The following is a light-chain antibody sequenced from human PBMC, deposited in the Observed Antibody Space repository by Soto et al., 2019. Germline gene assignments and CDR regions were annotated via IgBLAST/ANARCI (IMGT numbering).Light chain of an antibody. J-gene: IGLJ1*01. CDR2: EVS. V-gene: IGLV2-8*01. CDR1: SSDVGGYNY. Sequence: QSVLTQPPSASVSPGQSVTISCPGTSSDVGGYNYVSWYQQHPGKAPKLMIYEVSKRPSGVPDRFSGSKSGNTASLTVSGLQAEDEADYYCSSYAGSNNYVFGTGTKVTVL. CDR3: SSYAGSNNYV.